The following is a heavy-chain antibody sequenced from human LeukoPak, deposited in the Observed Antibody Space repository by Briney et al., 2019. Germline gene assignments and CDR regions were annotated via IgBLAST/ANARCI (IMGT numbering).Heavy chain of an antibody. CDR2: ISAYNGNT. V-gene: IGHV1-18*01. D-gene: IGHD3-22*01. J-gene: IGHJ3*02. CDR3: VGDSSGYYI. CDR1: GYTFTSYG. Sequence: ASVKVSCKASGYTFTSYGISWVRQAPGQGLEWMGWISAYNGNTNYAQKLQGRVTVTTDTSTSTAYMELRSLGSDDTAVYYCVGDSSGYYIWGQGTMVTVSS.